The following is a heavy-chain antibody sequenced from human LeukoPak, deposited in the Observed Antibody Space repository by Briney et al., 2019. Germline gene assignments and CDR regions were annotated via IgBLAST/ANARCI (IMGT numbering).Heavy chain of an antibody. J-gene: IGHJ4*02. CDR1: GFTFSSYW. CDR2: IKQDGSEK. CDR3: AKSEWIQLWSLDY. Sequence: GGSLRLSCAASGFTFSSYWMSWVRQAPGKGLEWVANIKQDGSEKYYVDSVKGRFTISRDNAKNSLYLQMNSLRAEDTAVYYCAKSEWIQLWSLDYWGQGTLVTVSS. V-gene: IGHV3-7*01. D-gene: IGHD5-18*01.